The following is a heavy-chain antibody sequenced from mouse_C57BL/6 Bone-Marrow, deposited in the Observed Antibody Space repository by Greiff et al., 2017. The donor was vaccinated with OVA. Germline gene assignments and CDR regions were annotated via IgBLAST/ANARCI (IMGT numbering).Heavy chain of an antibody. CDR1: GYTFTSYG. CDR3: ARRDYYGSREVSYWYFDV. J-gene: IGHJ1*03. Sequence: QVQLQQSGAELARPGASVKLSCKASGYTFTSYGISWVKQRTGQGLEWIGEIYPRSGNTYYNEKFKGKATLTADKSFSTAYMELRSLTSEDSAVEFCARRDYYGSREVSYWYFDVWGTGTTVTVSS. CDR2: IYPRSGNT. V-gene: IGHV1-81*01. D-gene: IGHD1-1*01.